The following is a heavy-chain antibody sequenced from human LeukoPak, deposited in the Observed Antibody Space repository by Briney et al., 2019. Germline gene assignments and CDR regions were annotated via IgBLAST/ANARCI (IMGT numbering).Heavy chain of an antibody. J-gene: IGHJ5*02. D-gene: IGHD2-2*01. V-gene: IGHV1-18*01. CDR2: ISTYNGNT. CDR1: GYSFVLYG. Sequence: GASVKVSCKASGYSFVLYGISWVRQGPGQGPEWMGWISTYNGNTKYAQKFQGRVTITADESTSTAYMELSSLRSEDTAVYYCARDARHKYCSSASCYRGWFDPWGEGTLVTVSS. CDR3: ARDARHKYCSSASCYRGWFDP.